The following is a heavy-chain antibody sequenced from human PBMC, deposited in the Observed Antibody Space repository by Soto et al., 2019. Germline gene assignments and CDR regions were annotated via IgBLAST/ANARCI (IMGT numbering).Heavy chain of an antibody. D-gene: IGHD3-10*01. J-gene: IGHJ4*02. V-gene: IGHV3-7*03. CDR2: IKSDGSEQ. CDR1: GFTFNCYY. Sequence: PGGSLRLSCAASGFTFNCYYMTWVRQAPGKGLEWVASIKSDGSEQYYLDSVKGRFTISRDNAKNSLYLQMNSLRAGDTALYYCSRENWFQDYWGQGTLVTVSS. CDR3: SRENWFQDY.